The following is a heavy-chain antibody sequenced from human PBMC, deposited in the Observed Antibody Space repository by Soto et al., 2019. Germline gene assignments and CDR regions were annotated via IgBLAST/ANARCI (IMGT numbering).Heavy chain of an antibody. Sequence: TSETLSLTCAVYGGSFSGYYWSWIRQPPGKGLEWIGEINHSGSTNYNPSLKSRVTISVDTSKNQFSLKLSSVTAADTAVYYCARGPMIRYFDWLQTFDYWGQGTLVTVSS. CDR1: GGSFSGYY. CDR2: INHSGST. V-gene: IGHV4-34*01. J-gene: IGHJ4*02. CDR3: ARGPMIRYFDWLQTFDY. D-gene: IGHD3-9*01.